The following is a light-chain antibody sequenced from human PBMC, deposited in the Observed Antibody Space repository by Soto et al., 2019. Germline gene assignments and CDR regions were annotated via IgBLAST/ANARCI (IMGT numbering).Light chain of an antibody. CDR3: CSYAGIYTFYV. CDR1: SSDVGGYNY. J-gene: IGLJ1*01. CDR2: DVS. Sequence: QSALTQPRSVSGSPGQSVTISCSGTSSDVGGYNYVSWYQQHPGKAPKHMIYDVSKRPSGVPDRFSGSKSGNTASLTISGLQAEDEADYYCCSYAGIYTFYVFGTGTKLTVL. V-gene: IGLV2-11*01.